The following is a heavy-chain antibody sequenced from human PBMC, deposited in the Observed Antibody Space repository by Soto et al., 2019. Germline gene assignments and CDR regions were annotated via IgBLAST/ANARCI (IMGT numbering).Heavy chain of an antibody. CDR3: ARAPSASHYYYYYMDV. CDR1: SGSISSSNW. V-gene: IGHV4-4*02. J-gene: IGHJ6*03. Sequence: QVQLQESGPGLVKPSGTLSLTCAVSSGSISSSNWWSWVRQPPGKGLEWIGEIYHSGSTNYNPSLKSRVTISVDKSKNQFPLKLSSVTAADTAVYYCARAPSASHYYYYYMDVWGKGTTVTVSS. CDR2: IYHSGST.